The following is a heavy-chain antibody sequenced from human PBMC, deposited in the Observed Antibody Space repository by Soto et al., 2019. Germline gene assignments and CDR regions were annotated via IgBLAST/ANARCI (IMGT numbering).Heavy chain of an antibody. D-gene: IGHD3-10*01. Sequence: GGSLRLSCAASGFTFSSYGMHWVRQAPGKGLEWVAVISYDGSNKYYADSVKGRFTISRDNSKNTLYLQMDSLRAEDTAVYYCAKDPGERAGSPNYWGQGTLVTVSS. V-gene: IGHV3-30*18. CDR2: ISYDGSNK. CDR1: GFTFSSYG. CDR3: AKDPGERAGSPNY. J-gene: IGHJ4*02.